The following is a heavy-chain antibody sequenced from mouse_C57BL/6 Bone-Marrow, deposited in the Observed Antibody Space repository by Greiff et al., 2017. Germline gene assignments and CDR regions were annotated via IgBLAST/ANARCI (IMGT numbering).Heavy chain of an antibody. CDR3: ARAPADGGSWYFDV. V-gene: IGHV1S56*01. J-gene: IGHJ1*01. Sequence: VQLHQSGAELVKPGASVQLSCKASGYTFINYDIHWVRQRPEQGLEWIGWLFPGDSSTKYNEKFKGKATLTTDKSSSTAYMQLSRLTSEDSAVYFWARAPADGGSWYFDVGGAGTTVTVSS. CDR2: LFPGDSST. D-gene: IGHD1-1*02. CDR1: GYTFINYD.